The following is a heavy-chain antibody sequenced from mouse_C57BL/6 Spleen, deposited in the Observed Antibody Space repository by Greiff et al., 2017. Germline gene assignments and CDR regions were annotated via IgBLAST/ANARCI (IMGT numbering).Heavy chain of an antibody. CDR1: GYTFTDYN. J-gene: IGHJ1*03. CDR3: ARDEGYSNWYFDV. CDR2: INPNNGGT. D-gene: IGHD2-5*01. V-gene: IGHV1-18*01. Sequence: VQLKESGPELVKPGASVKIPCKASGYTFTDYNMDWVKQSHGKSLEWIGDINPNNGGTIYNQKFKGKATLTVDKSSSTAYMELRSLTSEDTAVYYCARDEGYSNWYFDVWGTGTTVTVSS.